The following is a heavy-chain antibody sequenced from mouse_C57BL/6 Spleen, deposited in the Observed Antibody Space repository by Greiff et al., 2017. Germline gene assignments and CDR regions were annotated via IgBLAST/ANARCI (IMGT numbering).Heavy chain of an antibody. CDR1: GYTFTDYE. CDR2: IDPETGGT. D-gene: IGHD1-1*01. Sequence: VKLVESGAELVRPGASVTLSCKASGYTFTDYEMHWVKQTPVHGLEWIGAIDPETGGTAYNQKFKGKAILTADKSSSTAYMELRSLTSEDSAVYYCTRTDYYGSSYAYFDYGGQGTTLTVSS. J-gene: IGHJ2*01. CDR3: TRTDYYGSSYAYFDY. V-gene: IGHV1-15*01.